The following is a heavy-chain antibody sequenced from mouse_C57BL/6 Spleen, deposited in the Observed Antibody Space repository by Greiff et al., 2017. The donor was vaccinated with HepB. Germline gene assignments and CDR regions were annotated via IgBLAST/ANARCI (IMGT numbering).Heavy chain of an antibody. CDR2: IHPNSGST. Sequence: QAQLQQPGAELVKPGASVKLSCKASGYTFTSYWMHWVKQRPGQGLEWIGMIHPNSGSTNYNEKFKSKATLTVDKSSSTAYMQLSSLTSEDSAVYYCARERTVVATDYWGQGTTLTVSS. D-gene: IGHD1-1*01. V-gene: IGHV1-64*01. CDR3: ARERTVVATDY. J-gene: IGHJ2*01. CDR1: GYTFTSYW.